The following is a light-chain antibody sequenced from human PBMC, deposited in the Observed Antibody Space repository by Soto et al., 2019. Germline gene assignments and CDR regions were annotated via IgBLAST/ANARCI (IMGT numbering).Light chain of an antibody. Sequence: EIVLTQSPGILSLSPGERASLSCGASLSITSSFLAWYQQKPGQAPRLLIYGASSRATGIPDRFSGTGSETDFTHTINRLEPEDFAVFYCQQRSNWPLITFGQGTRLEIK. CDR3: QQRSNWPLIT. CDR2: GAS. V-gene: IGKV3D-20*02. J-gene: IGKJ5*01. CDR1: LSITSSF.